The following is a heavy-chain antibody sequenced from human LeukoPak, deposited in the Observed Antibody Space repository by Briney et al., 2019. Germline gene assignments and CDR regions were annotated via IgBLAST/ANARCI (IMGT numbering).Heavy chain of an antibody. Sequence: GRSLRLSCTASGITFGDYAMSWIRQAPGKGLEWVGFIRSKAYGGTTEYAASVKDRFTISRDDSKSIAYLQMNSLKTDDTAVYYCNREHPDYCSSTSCQHIIDYWGQGTLVTVSS. CDR2: IRSKAYGGTT. CDR1: GITFGDYA. V-gene: IGHV3-49*03. J-gene: IGHJ4*02. D-gene: IGHD2-2*01. CDR3: NREHPDYCSSTSCQHIIDY.